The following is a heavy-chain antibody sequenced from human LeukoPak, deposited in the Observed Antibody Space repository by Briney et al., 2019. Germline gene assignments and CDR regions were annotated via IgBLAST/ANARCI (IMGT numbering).Heavy chain of an antibody. CDR3: ARDHSSASYTYYYYYMDV. CDR2: VSESGGST. J-gene: IGHJ6*03. D-gene: IGHD1-26*01. V-gene: IGHV3-23*01. Sequence: GGSLRLSCVASGFTFSTYAMGWVRQVPGKGLVWVSSVSESGGSTYYADSVKGRFTISRDNSKDTLSLQMNSLRAEDTAVYYCARDHSSASYTYYYYYMDVWGKGTTVTVSS. CDR1: GFTFSTYA.